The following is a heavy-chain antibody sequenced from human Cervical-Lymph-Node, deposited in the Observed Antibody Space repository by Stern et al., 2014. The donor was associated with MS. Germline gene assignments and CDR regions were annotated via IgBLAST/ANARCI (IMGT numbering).Heavy chain of an antibody. D-gene: IGHD4-23*01. J-gene: IGHJ4*02. CDR2: ISYEVSSR. CDR1: GFTFSNSG. V-gene: IGHV3-30*18. CDR3: AKAPVVYSAPLDY. Sequence: VQLVESGGGVVQPGRSLRLSCAASGFTFSNSGMHWVRQAPGRGMEWVALISYEVSSRIYADSVKVRFTISRDTSKNTLYLQMNSLRADDTAVYYCAKAPVVYSAPLDYWGQGTLVTVSS.